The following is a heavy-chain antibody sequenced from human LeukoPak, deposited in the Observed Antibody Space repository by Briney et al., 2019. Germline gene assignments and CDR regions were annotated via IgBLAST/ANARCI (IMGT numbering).Heavy chain of an antibody. D-gene: IGHD2-2*01. CDR1: GGTFSSYA. CDR2: IIPIFGTA. Sequence: GASVTVSCKASGGTFSSYAISWVRQAPGQGLEWMGGIIPIFGTANYAQKFQGRVTITTDESTSTAYMELSSLRSEDTAVYYCARELGIVVVPAAIPGTCWFDPWGQGTLVTVSS. V-gene: IGHV1-69*05. CDR3: ARELGIVVVPAAIPGTCWFDP. J-gene: IGHJ5*02.